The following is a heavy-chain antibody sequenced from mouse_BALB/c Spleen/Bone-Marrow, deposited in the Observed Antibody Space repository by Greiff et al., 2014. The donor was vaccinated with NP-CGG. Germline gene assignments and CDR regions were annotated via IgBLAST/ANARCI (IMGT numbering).Heavy chain of an antibody. CDR1: GYSFTDYN. CDR3: ASYHSSGYAMDY. D-gene: IGHD3-1*01. Sequence: VQLKESGPELVKPGASVKGSCKAFGYSFTDYNMYWGEQSHGKSLEWIGYIDPYNGGTSYNQKFKGEATLTVDKSSSTAFMHLNSLTSEDSAVYYCASYHSSGYAMDYWGQGTSVTVSS. V-gene: IGHV1S135*01. J-gene: IGHJ4*01. CDR2: IDPYNGGT.